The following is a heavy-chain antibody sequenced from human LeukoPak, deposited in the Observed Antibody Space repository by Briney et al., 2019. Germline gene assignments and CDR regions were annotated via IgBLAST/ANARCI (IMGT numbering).Heavy chain of an antibody. D-gene: IGHD6-13*01. CDR2: MRSKANSYAT. CDR3: TRVFIAAAPFDY. CDR1: GFTFKGSA. V-gene: IGHV3-73*01. Sequence: QTGGSLRLSCAASGFTFKGSAMHWVRQASGKGLEWVGRMRSKANSYATAYAASVKGMFNISRDGSKNPAYLQMNSLKTDDTAVYYRTRVFIAAAPFDYWGQGTLVTVSS. J-gene: IGHJ4*02.